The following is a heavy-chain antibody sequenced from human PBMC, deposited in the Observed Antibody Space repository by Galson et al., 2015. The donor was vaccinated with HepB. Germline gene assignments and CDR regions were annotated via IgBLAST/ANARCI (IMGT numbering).Heavy chain of an antibody. CDR1: HGSINNYY. Sequence: SETLSLTCSASHGSINNYYWSWIRQSPGNRPEWIGYIRYTGDTTYNPSLGYRVGMSVDTSINQVSLWLTSVTAADTAVYYCARHPGRGSVGYAFDLWGQGTLVTVSA. D-gene: IGHD5-12*01. V-gene: IGHV4-59*08. CDR3: ARHPGRGSVGYAFDL. J-gene: IGHJ4*02. CDR2: IRYTGDT.